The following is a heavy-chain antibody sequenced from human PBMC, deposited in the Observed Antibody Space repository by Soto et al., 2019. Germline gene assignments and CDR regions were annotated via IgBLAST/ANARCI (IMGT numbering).Heavy chain of an antibody. CDR3: ARGPLGARLGINYYFDS. V-gene: IGHV1-8*01. D-gene: IGHD6-6*01. J-gene: IGHJ4*02. CDR1: GYTFTSYD. CDR2: MNPNSGNT. Sequence: ASVKVSCKASGYTFTSYDINWVRRVTGQGLEWMGWMNPNSGNTGYAQQFQGRVTMTRNTSISTAYMELSSLRSDDTAVYYCARGPLGARLGINYYFDSWGQGTLVTVSS.